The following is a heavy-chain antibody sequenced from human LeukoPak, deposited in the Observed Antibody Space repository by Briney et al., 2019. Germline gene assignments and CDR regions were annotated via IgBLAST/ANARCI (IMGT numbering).Heavy chain of an antibody. CDR3: ARWDHGSARFQN. CDR2: ASYKSEWSF. V-gene: IGHV6-1*01. CDR1: GDSVSNNNVA. D-gene: IGHD6-19*01. Sequence: SQTLSLTCAISGDSVSNNNVAWNWVRQSPSRGLEWLGRASYKSEWSFNYAVSVKSRITINADTSKNRCSPRLNSVTPEDTAVYYCARWDHGSARFQNWGQGTLVTVSS. J-gene: IGHJ1*01.